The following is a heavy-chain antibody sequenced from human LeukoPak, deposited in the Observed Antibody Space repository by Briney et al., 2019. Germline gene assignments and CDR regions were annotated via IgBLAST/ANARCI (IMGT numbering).Heavy chain of an antibody. Sequence: SETLSLTCTVSCGSISSYYWSWIRQPPGKGLEWIGYIYYSGSTNYNPSLKSRVTISVDTSKKQFSLKLSSVTAAGTAVYYCARGTGHPLGYCSGGSCYGYYFDYWGQGTLVTVSS. V-gene: IGHV4-59*01. CDR3: ARGTGHPLGYCSGGSCYGYYFDY. J-gene: IGHJ4*02. D-gene: IGHD2-15*01. CDR2: IYYSGST. CDR1: CGSISSYY.